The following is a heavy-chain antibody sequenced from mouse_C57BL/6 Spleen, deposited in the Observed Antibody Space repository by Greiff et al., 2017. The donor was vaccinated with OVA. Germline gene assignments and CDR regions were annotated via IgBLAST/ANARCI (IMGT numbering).Heavy chain of an antibody. V-gene: IGHV1-62-2*01. D-gene: IGHD1-1*01. J-gene: IGHJ1*03. CDR2: FYPGSGSI. CDR3: ARHVYYYGSSHWYFDV. Sequence: VQWVESGAELVKPGASVKLSCKASGYTFTEYTIHWVKQRSGQGLEWIGWFYPGSGSIKYNEKFKDKATLTADKSSSTVYMELSRLTSEDSAVYFCARHVYYYGSSHWYFDVWGTGTTVTVSS. CDR1: GYTFTEYT.